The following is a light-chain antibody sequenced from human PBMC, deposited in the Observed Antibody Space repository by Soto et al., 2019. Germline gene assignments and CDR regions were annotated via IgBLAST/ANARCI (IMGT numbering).Light chain of an antibody. Sequence: DIVMTQSPLSLPVAPGEPASISCRSSQSLLHSNGYNYLDWYLQKPGQSPQLLIYLGSNRASGVPDRFSGSGSCTDFTLTISRVEAEDFGVYYCMQALQTSITFGQGTRLEIK. V-gene: IGKV2-28*01. CDR2: LGS. J-gene: IGKJ5*01. CDR1: QSLLHSNGYNY. CDR3: MQALQTSIT.